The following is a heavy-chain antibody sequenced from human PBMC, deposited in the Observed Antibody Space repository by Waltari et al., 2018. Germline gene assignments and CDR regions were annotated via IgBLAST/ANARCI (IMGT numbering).Heavy chain of an antibody. V-gene: IGHV3-23*01. Sequence: FSTYVMDWVRQAPGKGLEWVSSSSDGGCIINYADSVKGRFTISRDNAKNTVYLQMKSLRAEDTAVYYCARGSGVDYWGQGTLVTISS. CDR1: FSTYV. D-gene: IGHD7-27*01. CDR3: ARGSGVDY. J-gene: IGHJ4*02. CDR2: SSDGGCII.